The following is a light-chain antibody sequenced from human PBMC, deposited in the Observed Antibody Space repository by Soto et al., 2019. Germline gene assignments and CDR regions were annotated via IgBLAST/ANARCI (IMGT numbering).Light chain of an antibody. CDR2: GAS. Sequence: ETVMTQSPATLSVSPGERATLSCRASQSVSSKLAWYQQKPGQAPRLLIYGASIRATGIQVRFSGSGSGTEFTLILSSLQSEDFAVYYCQQYNNWPLLTFGQGTKVEIK. V-gene: IGKV3D-15*01. J-gene: IGKJ1*01. CDR3: QQYNNWPLLT. CDR1: QSVSSK.